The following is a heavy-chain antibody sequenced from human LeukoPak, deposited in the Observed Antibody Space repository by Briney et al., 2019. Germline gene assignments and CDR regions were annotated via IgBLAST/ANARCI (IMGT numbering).Heavy chain of an antibody. CDR3: AKGLHDSWAVDY. D-gene: IGHD3-3*01. Sequence: GGSLRLSCAASGFTFSSYGMSWVRQAPGKGLEWVSHIGVGGDTDFADSVKGRFTISRDNSKKTLYLQMNSLTADDTALYYCAKGLHDSWAVDYWGPGILVTVSS. V-gene: IGHV3-23*01. CDR2: IGVGGDT. CDR1: GFTFSSYG. J-gene: IGHJ4*02.